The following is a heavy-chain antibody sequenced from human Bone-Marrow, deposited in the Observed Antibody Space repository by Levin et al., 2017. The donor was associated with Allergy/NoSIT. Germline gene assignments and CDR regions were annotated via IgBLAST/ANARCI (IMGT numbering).Heavy chain of an antibody. J-gene: IGHJ3*02. D-gene: IGHD3-22*01. CDR2: IFSNDEK. CDR1: GFSLSNARMG. CDR3: ARIEMLHYDSSGYPTPDAFDI. Sequence: SGPTLVKPTETLTLTCTVSGFSLSNARMGVSWIRQPPGKALEWLAHIFSNDEKSYSTSLKSRLTISKDTSKSQVVLTMTNMDPVDTATYYCARIEMLHYDSSGYPTPDAFDIWGQGTMVTVSS. V-gene: IGHV2-26*01.